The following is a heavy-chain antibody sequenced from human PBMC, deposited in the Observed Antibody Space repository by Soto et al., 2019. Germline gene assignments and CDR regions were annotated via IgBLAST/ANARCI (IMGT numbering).Heavy chain of an antibody. V-gene: IGHV4-30-4*01. Sequence: QVQLQESGPGLVKPSQTLSLTCTVSGGSIGSGDYYWSWIRQPPGKGLEWIGYIYYSGSTYYNPSLNRRLTLSVDTSKNQFPLKLNSVTAADTALYYCARAPYRGANSRGAFDIWGQGTMVHVSS. CDR2: IYYSGST. J-gene: IGHJ3*02. CDR3: ARAPYRGANSRGAFDI. D-gene: IGHD7-27*01. CDR1: GGSIGSGDYY.